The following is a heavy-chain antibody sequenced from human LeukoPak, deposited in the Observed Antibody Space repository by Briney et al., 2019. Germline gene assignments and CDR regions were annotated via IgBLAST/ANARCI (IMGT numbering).Heavy chain of an antibody. CDR1: GGSISSSSYL. V-gene: IGHV4-39*01. Sequence: PSETLSLTCTVSGGSISSSSYLWGWIRQPPGKGLEWIGSMYYSGSTYYNPSLKSRVTISVDTSKNQFSLKLSSVTAADTAVYYCARKVRYSSYYFDYWGQGTLVTVSS. D-gene: IGHD5-18*01. CDR3: ARKVRYSSYYFDY. CDR2: MYYSGST. J-gene: IGHJ4*02.